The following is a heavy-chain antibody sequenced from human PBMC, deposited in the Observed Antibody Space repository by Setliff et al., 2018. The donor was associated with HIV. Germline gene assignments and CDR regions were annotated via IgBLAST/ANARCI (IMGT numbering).Heavy chain of an antibody. J-gene: IGHJ4*02. D-gene: IGHD6-13*01. CDR3: ARSPAAEGY. CDR2: IFYSGTT. V-gene: IGHV4-39*01. CDR1: GGSIKGSYY. Sequence: SETLSLTCTVSGGSIKGSYYWGWIRQPPGKGLEWIGSIFYSGTTYYNQSLKSRVTISVDMSKNQLSLKLTSMTAADTAVYYCARSPAAEGYWGRGSLVIVSS.